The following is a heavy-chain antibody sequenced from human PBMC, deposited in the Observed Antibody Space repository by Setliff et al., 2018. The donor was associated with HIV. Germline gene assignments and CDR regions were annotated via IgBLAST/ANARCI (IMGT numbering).Heavy chain of an antibody. Sequence: ASVKVSCKASGGTFSSFGISWVRQAPGQGLEWMGWISAYNGNTNYAQKVQGRVTMTTDTSTSTSYMELRSLRSDDTAVYYCARGSGSYSLRSMDVWGKGTTVTVSS. CDR2: ISAYNGNT. CDR3: ARGSGSYSLRSMDV. J-gene: IGHJ6*03. CDR1: GGTFSSFG. V-gene: IGHV1-18*01. D-gene: IGHD1-26*01.